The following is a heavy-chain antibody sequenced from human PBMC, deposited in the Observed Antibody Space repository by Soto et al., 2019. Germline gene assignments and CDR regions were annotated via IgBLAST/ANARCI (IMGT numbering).Heavy chain of an antibody. CDR3: ARDKKGLGYSYGYSDY. J-gene: IGHJ4*02. CDR1: GYPFSGYS. CDR2: FNPNSCDT. V-gene: IGHV1-2*04. Sequence: ASVKVSCKASGYPFSGYSIHWVRQAPGQGLEWMGCFNPNSCDTNYIQNFQGWVTMARDTSTSTAYMELRSLRSDDTAVYYCARDKKGLGYSYGYSDYWGQGTLVTVSS. D-gene: IGHD5-18*01.